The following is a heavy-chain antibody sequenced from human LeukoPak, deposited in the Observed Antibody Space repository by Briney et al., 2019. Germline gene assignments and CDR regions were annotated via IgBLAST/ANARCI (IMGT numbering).Heavy chain of an antibody. V-gene: IGHV1-2*04. Sequence: ASVKVSCKASGYTLTGYYMHWVRQAPGQGLEWMGWINPNSGGTNYAQKFQGWVTMTRDTSISTAYMELRSLRSDDTAVYYCARDLLGPGMILGYWGQGTLVTVSS. CDR3: ARDLLGPGMILGY. J-gene: IGHJ4*02. D-gene: IGHD3-22*01. CDR2: INPNSGGT. CDR1: GYTLTGYY.